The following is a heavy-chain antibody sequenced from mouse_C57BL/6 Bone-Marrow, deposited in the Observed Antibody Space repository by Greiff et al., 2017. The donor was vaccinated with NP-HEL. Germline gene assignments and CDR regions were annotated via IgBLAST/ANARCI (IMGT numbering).Heavy chain of an antibody. CDR1: GYAFSSSW. D-gene: IGHD1-1*01. V-gene: IGHV1-82*01. CDR3: ARIYYPSY. J-gene: IGHJ2*01. Sequence: VQRVESGPELVKPGASVKISCKASGYAFSSSWMNWVKQRPGKGLEWIGRIYPGDGDTNYNGKFKGKATLTADKSSSTAYMQLSSLTSEDSAVYFCARIYYPSYWGQGTTLTVSS. CDR2: IYPGDGDT.